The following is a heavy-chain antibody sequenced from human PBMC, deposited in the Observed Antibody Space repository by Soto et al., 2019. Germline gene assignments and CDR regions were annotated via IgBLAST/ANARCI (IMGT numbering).Heavy chain of an antibody. J-gene: IGHJ4*02. V-gene: IGHV5-51*01. Sequence: GASLKISCQVSGYSFTSYWIGWVRQMSGKGLEWMAMIFPDDSDTRYSPSLQGRVTISVDKSTSTASLQWHSLEASDTAMYYCARLDYGSGTPHFDVWGQGTQVTVSS. CDR2: IFPDDSDT. CDR3: ARLDYGSGTPHFDV. D-gene: IGHD3-10*01. CDR1: GYSFTSYW.